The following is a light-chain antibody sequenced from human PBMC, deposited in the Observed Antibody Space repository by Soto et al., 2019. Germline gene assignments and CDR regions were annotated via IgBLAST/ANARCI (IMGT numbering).Light chain of an antibody. J-gene: IGLJ2*01. CDR2: EVS. V-gene: IGLV2-14*01. Sequence: SALTQPASVSASPGQSITISCTGSSSDIGSYNYVSWYRHHPGKAPQLMIYEVSHRPSGISHRFSGSKSGNTASLTISGLQAEDEAYYYCTSYTGSSSLVIFGGGTKLTVL. CDR3: TSYTGSSSLVI. CDR1: SSDIGSYNY.